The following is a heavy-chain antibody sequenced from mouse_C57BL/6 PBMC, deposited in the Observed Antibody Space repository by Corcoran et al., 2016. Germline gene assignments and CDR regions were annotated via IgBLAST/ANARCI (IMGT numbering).Heavy chain of an antibody. D-gene: IGHD1-1*02. J-gene: IGHJ1*03. CDR2: INPNNGGT. Sequence: EVQLQQSGPELVKPGASVKISCKASGYTFTDYYMNWVKQSHGKSLEWIGDINPNNGGTSYNQKFKGKATLTVDKSSSTAYMELRSLTSEDSAVYYCARRVVVGYFDVWGTGTTVTVSS. CDR1: GYTFTDYY. V-gene: IGHV1-26*01. CDR3: ARRVVVGYFDV.